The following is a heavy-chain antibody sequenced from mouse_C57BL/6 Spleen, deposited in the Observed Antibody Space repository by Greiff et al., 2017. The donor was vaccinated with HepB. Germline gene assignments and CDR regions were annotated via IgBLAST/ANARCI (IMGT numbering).Heavy chain of an antibody. CDR2: LYPRSGNT. CDR3: ARGIPFYYGSKGNYFDY. J-gene: IGHJ2*01. Sequence: QVQLQQSGAELARPGASVKLSCKASGYTFTSYGISWVKQRTGQGLEWIGELYPRSGNTYYNEKFKGKATLTADKSSSTAYMELRSLTSEDSAVYFCARGIPFYYGSKGNYFDYWGQGTTLTVSS. CDR1: GYTFTSYG. V-gene: IGHV1-81*01. D-gene: IGHD1-1*01.